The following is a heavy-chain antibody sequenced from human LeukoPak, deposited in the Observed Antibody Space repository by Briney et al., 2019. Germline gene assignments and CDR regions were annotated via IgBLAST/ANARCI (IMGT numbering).Heavy chain of an antibody. D-gene: IGHD4-17*01. CDR3: ARDDYGDYVPPGWFDP. J-gene: IGHJ5*02. CDR1: GFTFSSYG. CDR2: ISYDGSNK. Sequence: GGSLRLSCAASGFTFSSYGMHWVRQAPGKGLEWVAVISYDGSNKYYADSVKGRFTISRDNSKNTLYLQMNSLRAEDTAVYYCARDDYGDYVPPGWFDPWGQGTLVTVSS. V-gene: IGHV3-30*03.